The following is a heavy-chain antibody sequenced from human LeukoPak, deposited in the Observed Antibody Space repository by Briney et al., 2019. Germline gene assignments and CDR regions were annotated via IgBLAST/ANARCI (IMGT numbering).Heavy chain of an antibody. V-gene: IGHV1-18*01. D-gene: IGHD3-10*01. CDR2: ISAYYGNT. CDR3: AREGELLWFGELSPPGYYCYGMDV. Sequence: GASVKVSCKASGYTFTSYGISWVRQAPGQGLEWMGWISAYYGNTNYAQKLQGRVTMTTDTSTSTAYMELRSLRSDDTAVYYCAREGELLWFGELSPPGYYCYGMDVWGQGTTVTVSS. J-gene: IGHJ6*02. CDR1: GYTFTSYG.